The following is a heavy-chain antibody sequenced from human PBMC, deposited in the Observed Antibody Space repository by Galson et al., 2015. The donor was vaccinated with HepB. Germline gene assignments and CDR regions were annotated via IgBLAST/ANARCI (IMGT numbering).Heavy chain of an antibody. V-gene: IGHV3-23*01. CDR1: GFTFSSYA. CDR2: ISGSGGNT. J-gene: IGHJ4*02. D-gene: IGHD6-19*01. Sequence: SLRLSCAASGFTFSSYAMSWVRQAPGKGLEWVSAISGSGGNTYYAESVKGRFTISRDNSKNTLYLQMNSLRAEDTAVYYCAKGYSSGWSGACVYWGQGTLVTVSS. CDR3: AKGYSSGWSGACVY.